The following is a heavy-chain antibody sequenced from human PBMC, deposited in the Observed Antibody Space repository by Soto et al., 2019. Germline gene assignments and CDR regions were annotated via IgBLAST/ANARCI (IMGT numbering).Heavy chain of an antibody. Sequence: EIQLVESGGGFVQPGGSLRLSCAASGFTFPNYWMSWVRQAPGKELEWVAYIKADGSEIYYLDSVKGRFSISRDNAENSLYLQLNSLRGEDTAVYYCAREGLTIGSYFDHWGQGTLVTVSS. D-gene: IGHD3-10*01. CDR2: IKADGSEI. CDR3: AREGLTIGSYFDH. V-gene: IGHV3-7*01. CDR1: GFTFPNYW. J-gene: IGHJ4*02.